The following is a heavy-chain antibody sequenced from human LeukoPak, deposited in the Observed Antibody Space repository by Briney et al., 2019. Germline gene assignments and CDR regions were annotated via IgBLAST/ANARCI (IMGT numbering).Heavy chain of an antibody. Sequence: GGSLRLSCAASGFTFSSNYMSWVRQAPGKGLEWVSVIYSGGSTYYADSVKGRFTISRDNSKNTLYLQMNSLRAEDTAVYSCTRTRGCSSTSCYADYWGQGTLVTVSS. CDR2: IYSGGST. D-gene: IGHD2-2*01. CDR1: GFTFSSNY. J-gene: IGHJ4*02. V-gene: IGHV3-53*01. CDR3: TRTRGCSSTSCYADY.